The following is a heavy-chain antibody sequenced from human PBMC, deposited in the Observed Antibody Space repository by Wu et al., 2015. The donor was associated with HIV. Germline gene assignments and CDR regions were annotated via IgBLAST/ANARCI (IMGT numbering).Heavy chain of an antibody. V-gene: IGHV1-18*01. CDR3: ARDRDGTSDNWFDP. CDR2: ISVYNGNT. D-gene: IGHD1-1*01. CDR1: GYTFTNYD. Sequence: QVQLVQSGAEVKKFGASVQVSCKASGYTFTNYDISWVRQATGQGFEWMGWISVYNGNTNYGQKFQGRVTMTTETLMSTAYMELRSLRSDDTAVYYCARDRDGTSDNWFDPWGQGTLVTVSS. J-gene: IGHJ5*02.